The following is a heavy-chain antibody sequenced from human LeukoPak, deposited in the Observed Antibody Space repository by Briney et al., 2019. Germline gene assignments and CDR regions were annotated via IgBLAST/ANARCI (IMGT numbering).Heavy chain of an antibody. J-gene: IGHJ4*02. CDR1: GGSISSNTYY. CDR2: IYYSGTT. Sequence: SETLSLTCTVSGGSISSNTYYWGWVRQPPGRGLEWIGSIYYSGTTYYNPSLKSRVTISVDTSKNQFSLKLSSVTAADTAVYYCASNLFYYDSGSYYSLWGQGTLVTVSS. V-gene: IGHV4-39*01. D-gene: IGHD3-10*01. CDR3: ASNLFYYDSGSYYSL.